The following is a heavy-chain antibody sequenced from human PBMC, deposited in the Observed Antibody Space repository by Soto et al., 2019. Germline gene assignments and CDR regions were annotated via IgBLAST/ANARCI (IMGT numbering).Heavy chain of an antibody. D-gene: IGHD1-20*01. CDR3: AKDLRLYNWKSWGAFDI. V-gene: IGHV3-30*18. CDR2: ISYDGSNK. CDR1: GFTFSSYG. J-gene: IGHJ3*02. Sequence: QVQLVESGGGVVQPGRSLRLSCAASGFTFSSYGMHWVRQAPGKGLEWVAVISYDGSNKYYADSVKGRFTISRDNSKNTLNLKMNSLRAADTAVYYCAKDLRLYNWKSWGAFDIWGQGTMVTVSS.